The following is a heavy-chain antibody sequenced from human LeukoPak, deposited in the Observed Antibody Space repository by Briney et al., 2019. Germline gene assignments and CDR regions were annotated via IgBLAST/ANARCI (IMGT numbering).Heavy chain of an antibody. V-gene: IGHV1-2*02. Sequence: ASMKVSCKSSGYTFSDYYVHWVRQAPGQGLEWMGWINPKNGATKYARKFLGRVTMTRDTSIDTAYMELSGLRSDDTAKFYCARGILQQQLVANWGQGTLVTVSS. CDR1: GYTFSDYY. D-gene: IGHD6-13*01. J-gene: IGHJ1*01. CDR2: INPKNGAT. CDR3: ARGILQQQLVAN.